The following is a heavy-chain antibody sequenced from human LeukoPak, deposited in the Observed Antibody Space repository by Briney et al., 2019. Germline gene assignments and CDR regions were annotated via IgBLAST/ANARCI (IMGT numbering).Heavy chain of an antibody. Sequence: GGSLRLSCAASGFIFSNFAMSWVRQASGKGLEWVSALRGDGGGIFYGGSVKGRFTISRDNAKNTVSLQMNNLRAEDTALYYCVKEDGGYDGFDHWGRGTLVTVSS. J-gene: IGHJ4*02. D-gene: IGHD5-12*01. CDR1: GFIFSNFA. CDR3: VKEDGGYDGFDH. V-gene: IGHV3-23*01. CDR2: LRGDGGGI.